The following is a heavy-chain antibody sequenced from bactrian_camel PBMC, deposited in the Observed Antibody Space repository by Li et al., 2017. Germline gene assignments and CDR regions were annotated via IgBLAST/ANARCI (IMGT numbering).Heavy chain of an antibody. CDR2: IRDDGVT. CDR3: ALRPFSRESLCERESYTY. CDR1: RYPFSDYC. V-gene: IGHV3S26*01. J-gene: IGHJ4*01. Sequence: VQLVESGGGSVQAGGTLTLSCVGSRYPFSDYCLAWFRQTPGKEREGVASIRDDGVTTYADSLRGRIAISADKANNLLFLQMDNLKPDDTGVYFCALRPFSRESLCERESYTYWGQGTQVTVS.